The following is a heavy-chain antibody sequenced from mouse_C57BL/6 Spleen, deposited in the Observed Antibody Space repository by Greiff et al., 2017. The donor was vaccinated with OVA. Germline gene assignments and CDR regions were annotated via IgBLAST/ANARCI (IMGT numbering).Heavy chain of an antibody. V-gene: IGHV1-62-2*01. J-gene: IGHJ4*01. D-gene: IGHD1-1*01. Sequence: QVQLKQSGAELVKPGASVKLSCKASGYTFTEYTIHWVKQRSGQGLEWIGWFYPGSGSIKYNEKFKDKATLTADKSSSTVYMELSRLTSEDSAVYFCARHEEGGDITTVPAMDYWGQGTSVTVSS. CDR1: GYTFTEYT. CDR3: ARHEEGGDITTVPAMDY. CDR2: FYPGSGSI.